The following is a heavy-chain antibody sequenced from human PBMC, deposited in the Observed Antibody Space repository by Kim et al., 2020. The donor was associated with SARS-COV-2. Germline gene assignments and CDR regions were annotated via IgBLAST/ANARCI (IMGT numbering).Heavy chain of an antibody. CDR2: ISYDGSNK. Sequence: GGSLRLSCAASGFTFSSYAMHWVRQAPGKGLEWVAVISYDGSNKYYADSVKGRFTISRDNSKNTLYLQMNSLRAEHTAVYYCASPWGGPYYYGSGSSPEYWGQESQVTVSS. CDR3: ASPWGGPYYYGSGSSPEY. J-gene: IGHJ4*02. CDR1: GFTFSSYA. V-gene: IGHV3-30-3*01. D-gene: IGHD3-10*01.